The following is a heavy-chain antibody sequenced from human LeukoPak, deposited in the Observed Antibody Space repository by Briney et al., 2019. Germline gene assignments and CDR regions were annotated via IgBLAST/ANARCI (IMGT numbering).Heavy chain of an antibody. CDR3: ARDFDFWSGYSYS. J-gene: IGHJ4*02. V-gene: IGHV1-18*01. CDR1: GYTFTNYG. Sequence: GASVKVSCKASGYTFTNYGINWVRQAPGQGLEWVGWISAYNGYTNYTQKLQRRVTMTTDTSTNTAYMELRSLRSDDTAVYYCARDFDFWSGYSYSWGQGTLVTVSS. CDR2: ISAYNGYT. D-gene: IGHD3-3*01.